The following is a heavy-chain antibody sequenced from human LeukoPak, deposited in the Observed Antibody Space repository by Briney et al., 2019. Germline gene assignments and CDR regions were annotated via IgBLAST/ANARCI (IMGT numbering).Heavy chain of an antibody. CDR1: GESFSGYY. J-gene: IGHJ5*02. D-gene: IGHD3-16*01. Sequence: SETLSLTCAVYGESFSGYYWSWIRQPPGKGLEWIGEINHSGSTNYNPSLKSRVTISVDTSKNQFSLKLSSVTAADTAVYYCSVTYYDYVWGSRWFDPWGQGTLVTVSS. CDR3: SVTYYDYVWGSRWFDP. V-gene: IGHV4-34*01. CDR2: INHSGST.